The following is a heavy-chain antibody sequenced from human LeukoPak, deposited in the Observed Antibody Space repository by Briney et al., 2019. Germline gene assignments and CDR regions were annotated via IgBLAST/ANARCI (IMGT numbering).Heavy chain of an antibody. CDR2: IYYSGST. CDR1: GGSISSSSYY. D-gene: IGHD2-2*01. J-gene: IGHJ4*02. CDR3: ARRGITYSSSFFAF. Sequence: PSETLSLTCTVSGGSISSSSYYWGWIRQPPGKGLEWIGSIYYSGSTYYNPSLKSRVTISVDTSKNQFSLHLSSVTAADTATYYCARRGITYSSSFFAFWGQGTLVTVSS. V-gene: IGHV4-39*01.